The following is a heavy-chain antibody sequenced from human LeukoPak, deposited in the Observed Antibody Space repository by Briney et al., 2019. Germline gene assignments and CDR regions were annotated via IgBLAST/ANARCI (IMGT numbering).Heavy chain of an antibody. CDR1: GYSFTSYW. CDR2: IYPGDSDT. Sequence: PGESLKISCKGSGYSFTSYWIGWVRQMPGKGLEWMGIIYPGDSDTRYSPSFQGQVTISADKSISTAYLQWSSLKASDTAMYYCARLKYYGSGSYYFAYWGQGTLVTVSS. CDR3: ARLKYYGSGSYYFAY. V-gene: IGHV5-51*01. D-gene: IGHD3-10*01. J-gene: IGHJ4*02.